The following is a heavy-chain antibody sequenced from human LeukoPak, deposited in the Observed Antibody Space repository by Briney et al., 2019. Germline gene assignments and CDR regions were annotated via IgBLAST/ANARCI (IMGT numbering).Heavy chain of an antibody. CDR2: IYYSGST. CDR1: GGSISSYY. CDR3: ARDLSKANYYYYMDV. J-gene: IGHJ6*03. D-gene: IGHD2/OR15-2a*01. Sequence: SETLSLTCTVSGGSISSYYWSWIRQPPGKGLEWIGYIYYSGSTNCNPSLKSRVTISVDTSKNQFSLKLSSVTAADTAVYYCARDLSKANYYYYMDVWGKGTTVTVSS. V-gene: IGHV4-59*01.